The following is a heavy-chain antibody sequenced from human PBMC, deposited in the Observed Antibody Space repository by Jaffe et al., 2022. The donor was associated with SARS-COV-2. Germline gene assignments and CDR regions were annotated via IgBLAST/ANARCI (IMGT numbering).Heavy chain of an antibody. CDR2: ISANNGNT. J-gene: IGHJ5*02. D-gene: IGHD3-10*01. Sequence: QVQLVQSGAEVKKSGASVKVSCKASGYIFTSYGISWVRQAPGQGLEWMGWISANNGNTNYAQKFQGRVTMTTDTTTNTAYMDLRSLRSDDTAVYYCARELTMPRGRWFDPWGQGTLVTVSS. V-gene: IGHV1-18*01. CDR1: GYIFTSYG. CDR3: ARELTMPRGRWFDP.